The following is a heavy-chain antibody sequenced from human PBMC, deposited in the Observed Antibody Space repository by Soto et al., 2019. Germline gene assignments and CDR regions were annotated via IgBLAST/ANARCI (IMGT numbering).Heavy chain of an antibody. Sequence: PGGSLRLSCATSGFPFSSHTMNWVRQARGKGLDWVATISGSGGSKFYVDSVKGRFTISRDNSKNTVYLQMNSLRADDTAMYFCTKDLERGSYDGGIDYWGQGTLVTAPQ. CDR2: ISGSGGSK. D-gene: IGHD1-26*01. J-gene: IGHJ4*02. CDR1: GFPFSSHT. CDR3: TKDLERGSYDGGIDY. V-gene: IGHV3-23*01.